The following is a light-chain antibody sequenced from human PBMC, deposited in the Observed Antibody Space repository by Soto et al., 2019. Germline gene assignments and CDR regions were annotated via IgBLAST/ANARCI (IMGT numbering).Light chain of an antibody. CDR2: NTN. Sequence: QTVVTQEPSFSVSPGGTVTLTCGLSSGSVSTSYYPSWYQQTPGQSPRTLIYNTNSCSSGVPDRFSGSILGSKAALTITGAQTDDESDYYCVLRTATGVSVFGGGTKLTVL. J-gene: IGLJ2*01. CDR3: VLRTATGVSV. CDR1: SGSVSTSYY. V-gene: IGLV8-61*01.